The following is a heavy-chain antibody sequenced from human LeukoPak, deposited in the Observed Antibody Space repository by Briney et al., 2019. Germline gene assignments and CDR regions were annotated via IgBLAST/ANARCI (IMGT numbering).Heavy chain of an antibody. V-gene: IGHV3-21*01. J-gene: IGHJ4*02. Sequence: GGSLRLSCAASGFTFSSYSMNWVRQAPGKGLEWVSSISSSSSYIYYADSVKGRFTISRDNAKNSLYLQMNSQRAEDTAVYYCARDWRYGGNSEDYWGQGTLVTVSS. CDR1: GFTFSSYS. D-gene: IGHD4-23*01. CDR3: ARDWRYGGNSEDY. CDR2: ISSSSSYI.